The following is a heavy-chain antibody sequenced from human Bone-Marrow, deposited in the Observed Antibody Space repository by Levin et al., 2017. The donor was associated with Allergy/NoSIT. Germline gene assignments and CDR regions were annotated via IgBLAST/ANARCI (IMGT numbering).Heavy chain of an antibody. CDR3: ASTRTGADYGDYDAGYHFDY. CDR2: IYYSGIT. CDR1: GDSIDSADYY. D-gene: IGHD4-17*01. Sequence: PSETLSLTCTVSGDSIDSADYYWSWIRQPPGKGLEWIGFIYYSGITYFNPSLKGRGDISVDTSKNQFSLRLRSVTAADTAVYYCASTRTGADYGDYDAGYHFDYWGQGALVTVAS. V-gene: IGHV4-30-4*01. J-gene: IGHJ4*02.